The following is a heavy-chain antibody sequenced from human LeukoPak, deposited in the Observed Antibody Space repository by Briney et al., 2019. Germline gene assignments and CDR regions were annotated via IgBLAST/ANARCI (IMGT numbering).Heavy chain of an antibody. CDR3: ARGWVAPVLDV. CDR2: IIPILGIA. V-gene: IGHV1-69*04. J-gene: IGHJ6*02. D-gene: IGHD1-26*01. CDR1: GGTFSSYA. Sequence: SVNVSCKASGGTFSSYAITWVRQAPGQGLEWMGRIIPILGIANYAQKFQGRVTITADKSTSTAYMGLSSLRSEDTAVYYCARGWVAPVLDVWGQGTTVTVSS.